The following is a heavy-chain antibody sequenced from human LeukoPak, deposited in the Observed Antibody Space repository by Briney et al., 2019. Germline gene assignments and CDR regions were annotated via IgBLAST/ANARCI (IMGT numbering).Heavy chain of an antibody. CDR1: GYTFTGYY. CDR3: AREGLRFSDFDI. Sequence: ASVKVSCKASGYTFTGYYMHWVRQAPGQGLEWMGIINPSGGSTSYIQKFQGRVTMTRDMSTSTVYMELSSLRSEDSAVYYCAREGLRFSDFDIWGQGTMVTVSS. CDR2: INPSGGST. V-gene: IGHV1-46*01. J-gene: IGHJ3*02. D-gene: IGHD5-12*01.